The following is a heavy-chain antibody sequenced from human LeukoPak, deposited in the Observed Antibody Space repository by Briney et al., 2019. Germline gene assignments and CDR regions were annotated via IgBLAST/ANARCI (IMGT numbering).Heavy chain of an antibody. D-gene: IGHD3-16*01. J-gene: IGHJ6*03. CDR3: ARDAEVMWGYYYYYYMDV. Sequence: EASVKVSCKASGGTFSSYAISWVRQAPGQGLEWMGRIIPIFGTANYAQKFQGRVTITTDESTSTAYMELSSLRSEDTAVYYCARDAEVMWGYYYYYYMDVWGKGPRSPSP. CDR1: GGTFSSYA. CDR2: IIPIFGTA. V-gene: IGHV1-69*05.